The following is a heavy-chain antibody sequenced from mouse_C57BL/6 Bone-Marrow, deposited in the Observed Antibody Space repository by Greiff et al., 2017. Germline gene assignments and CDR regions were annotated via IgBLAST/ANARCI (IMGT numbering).Heavy chain of an antibody. CDR3: ARYISRWGRIDD. CDR2: IRNKANGYTT. J-gene: IGHJ2*01. Sequence: EVQLVESGGGLVQPGGSLSLSCAASGFTFTDYYMSWVRQPPGKALEWLGFIRNKANGYTTEYSASVKGRFTISRDNAQSILYLQMNALRAEASATYYCARYISRWGRIDDWGQGTTLTVTS. CDR1: GFTFTDYY. D-gene: IGHD1-1*02. V-gene: IGHV7-3*01.